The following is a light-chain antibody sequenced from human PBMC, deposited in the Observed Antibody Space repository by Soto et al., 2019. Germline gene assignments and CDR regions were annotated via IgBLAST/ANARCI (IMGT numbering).Light chain of an antibody. Sequence: EVVLTQSPGTLSLSPGERVTLSCRASQSVASSYLAWYQQKPGRAPRLLFYSASSRATGIADRFSGSGSGTDFTLTISRVEPEDFAVYYCHHFGSLPETFGQGTNVE. V-gene: IGKV3-20*01. CDR3: HHFGSLPET. J-gene: IGKJ1*01. CDR1: QSVASSY. CDR2: SAS.